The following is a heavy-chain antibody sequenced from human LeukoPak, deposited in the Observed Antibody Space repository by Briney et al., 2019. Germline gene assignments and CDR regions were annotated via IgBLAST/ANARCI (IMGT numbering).Heavy chain of an antibody. CDR1: GGTFSSYA. CDR3: ASPYYDSSGYQRCYFDY. CDR2: IIPIFGTA. D-gene: IGHD3-22*01. J-gene: IGHJ4*02. V-gene: IGHV1-69*13. Sequence: GASVKVSCKASGGTFSSYAISWVRQAPGQGLEWMGGIIPIFGTANYAQKFQGRVTITADESTSTAYMELSSLRSEDTAVYYCASPYYDSSGYQRCYFDYWGQGTLVTVSS.